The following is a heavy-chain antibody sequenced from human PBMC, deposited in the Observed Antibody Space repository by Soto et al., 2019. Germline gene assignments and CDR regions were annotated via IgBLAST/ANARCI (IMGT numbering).Heavy chain of an antibody. V-gene: IGHV4-59*01. Sequence: WTWLRQPPGKGLEWIGYIYFSGSTNSSPSLKSRVTISIDTSKNQFSLKLSSVTAADTAVYYCARVKVGDNPEGALDIWGQGTMVTVSS. CDR3: ARVKVGDNPEGALDI. J-gene: IGHJ3*02. D-gene: IGHD2-21*01. CDR2: IYFSGST.